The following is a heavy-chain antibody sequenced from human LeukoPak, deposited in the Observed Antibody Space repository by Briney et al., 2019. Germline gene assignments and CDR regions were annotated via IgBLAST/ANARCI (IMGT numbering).Heavy chain of an antibody. J-gene: IGHJ4*02. Sequence: PGRSLRLSCAASGFTFDDYAMPWVRQAPGKGLEWVSAISGSGGSTYYADSVKGRFTISRDNSKNTLYLQMNSLRAEDTALYYCAKATPPRDGSNPDYWGQGTLVTVSS. CDR3: AKATPPRDGSNPDY. CDR1: GFTFDDYA. CDR2: ISGSGGST. D-gene: IGHD5-24*01. V-gene: IGHV3-23*01.